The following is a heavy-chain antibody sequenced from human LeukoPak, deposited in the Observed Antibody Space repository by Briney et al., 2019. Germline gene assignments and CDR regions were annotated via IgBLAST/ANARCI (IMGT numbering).Heavy chain of an antibody. CDR1: GFTFSSYA. V-gene: IGHV3-30*04. CDR2: ISYDGSNK. Sequence: GGSLRLSCAASGFTFSSYAMHWVRQAPGKGLEWVAVISYDGSNKYYADSVKGRFTISRDNSKNTLYLQMNSLRAEDTAVYYCARSLVVGATYPYHWGQGTLVTVSS. J-gene: IGHJ5*02. D-gene: IGHD1-26*01. CDR3: ARSLVVGATYPYH.